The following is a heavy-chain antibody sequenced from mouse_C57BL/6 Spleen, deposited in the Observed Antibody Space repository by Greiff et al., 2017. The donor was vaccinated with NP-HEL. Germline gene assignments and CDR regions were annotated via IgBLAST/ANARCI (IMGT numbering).Heavy chain of an antibody. D-gene: IGHD2-5*01. V-gene: IGHV1-50*01. CDR1: GYTFTSYW. Sequence: VQLQQPGAELVKPGASVKLSCKASGYTFTSYWMQWVKQRPGQGLEWIGEIDPSDSYTNYNQKFKGKATLTVDTSSSTAYMQLSSLTSEDSAVYYCARSGPYYSNYEGAYWGQGTLVTVSA. CDR2: IDPSDSYT. CDR3: ARSGPYYSNYEGAY. J-gene: IGHJ3*01.